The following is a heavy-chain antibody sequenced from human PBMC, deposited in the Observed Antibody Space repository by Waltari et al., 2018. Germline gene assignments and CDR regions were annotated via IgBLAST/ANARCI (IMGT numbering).Heavy chain of an antibody. CDR1: GFTFLDYV. J-gene: IGHJ4*02. Sequence: LIESGGGLVQPGRSLRLSCRVSGFTFLDYVMSWVRQAPGKGLEWVGFIRTRGYVGTTECAASVRGRFSISRDDSKGIVYLQMNSLKTEDTAVYYCTRDLASTYGDALDYWGQGVLVTVSS. D-gene: IGHD4-17*01. V-gene: IGHV3-49*04. CDR3: TRDLASTYGDALDY. CDR2: IRTRGYVGTT.